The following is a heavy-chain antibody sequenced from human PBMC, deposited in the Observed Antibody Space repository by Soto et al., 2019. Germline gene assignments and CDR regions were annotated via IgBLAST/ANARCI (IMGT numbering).Heavy chain of an antibody. CDR1: GFTFSSYA. CDR3: ARDEDYGDYDYYGMDF. D-gene: IGHD4-17*01. CDR2: ISFDGINK. J-gene: IGHJ6*02. Sequence: QVQPVESGGGVVQPGRSLRLSCAASGFTFSSYAVHWVRQAPGKGLEWVAVISFDGINKHYADSVKGRFTISRDNSKNTLYLQMNTLRVEDTALYYCARDEDYGDYDYYGMDFWGQGTAVIVSS. V-gene: IGHV3-30-3*01.